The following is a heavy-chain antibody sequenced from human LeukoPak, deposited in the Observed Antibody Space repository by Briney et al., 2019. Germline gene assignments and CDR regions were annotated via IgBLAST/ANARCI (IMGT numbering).Heavy chain of an antibody. CDR1: GFTFSDYY. CDR3: ARQPLGYYYYGMDV. D-gene: IGHD1-14*01. CDR2: ISSSGSTI. J-gene: IGHJ6*02. Sequence: GGSLRLSCAASGFTFSDYYMSWIRQAPGKGLEWVSYISSSGSTIYYADSVKGRFTISRDNAKNSLYLQVNSLRAEDTAVYYCARQPLGYYYYGMDVWGQGTTVTVSS. V-gene: IGHV3-11*01.